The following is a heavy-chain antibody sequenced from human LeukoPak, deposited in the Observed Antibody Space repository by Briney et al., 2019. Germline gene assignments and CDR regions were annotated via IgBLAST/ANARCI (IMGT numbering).Heavy chain of an antibody. D-gene: IGHD4/OR15-4a*01. CDR1: GYTFNNYH. V-gene: IGHV1-46*02. J-gene: IGHJ3*02. Sequence: GASVKVSCKASGYTFNNYHLHWVRQAPGQGLEWMGIINPSGGSTSYAQKFQDRVTMTRDTSTSTVYMELNSLRSEDTAVYYCARATWYGGNPSGAFDIWGQGTMVTVSS. CDR3: ARATWYGGNPSGAFDI. CDR2: INPSGGST.